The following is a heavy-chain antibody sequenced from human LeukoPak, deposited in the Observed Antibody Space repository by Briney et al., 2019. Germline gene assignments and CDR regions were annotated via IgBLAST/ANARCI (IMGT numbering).Heavy chain of an antibody. CDR1: GFTFSSYA. CDR3: AKSGVRGVMTLGLFDY. Sequence: GGSLTLSCAASGFTFSSYAMSWVRQAPGKGREWVSAISGCGRNTYYADSGKGRFTISRDNSKNTMYLQRNRWRAEDVYVCYCAKSGVRGVMTLGLFDYWGQGTLVTVSS. J-gene: IGHJ4*02. D-gene: IGHD3-10*01. CDR2: ISGCGRNT. V-gene: IGHV3-23*01.